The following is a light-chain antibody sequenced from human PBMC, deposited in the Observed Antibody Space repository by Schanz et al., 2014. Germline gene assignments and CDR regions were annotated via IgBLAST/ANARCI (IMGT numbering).Light chain of an antibody. V-gene: IGLV1-40*01. J-gene: IGLJ3*02. CDR3: LSYDTSLGGRHWV. CDR1: SSNIGAGYD. CDR2: GNS. Sequence: QSVLTQSPSVSGAPGQRVTISCTGSSSNIGAGYDVHWYQQLPGTAPKLLIYGNSNRPSGVPDRFSGSKSGTSPSLAITGLQAEDEADYYCLSYDTSLGGRHWVFGGGTKLTVL.